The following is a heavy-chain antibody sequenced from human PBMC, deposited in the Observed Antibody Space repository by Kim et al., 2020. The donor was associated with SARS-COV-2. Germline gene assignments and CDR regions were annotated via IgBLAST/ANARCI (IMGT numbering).Heavy chain of an antibody. Sequence: ASVKVSCKASGYTFTTYIIHWVRQAPGQGLEWMGWINAGNDNTKYSQNFQGRVTITRDTSATTAYMDLFSLRSEDTAVYYCARSVTTDYYFDNWGQGPLVTVSS. CDR2: INAGNDNT. V-gene: IGHV1-3*01. J-gene: IGHJ4*02. CDR3: ARSVTTDYYFDN. D-gene: IGHD4-17*01. CDR1: GYTFTTYI.